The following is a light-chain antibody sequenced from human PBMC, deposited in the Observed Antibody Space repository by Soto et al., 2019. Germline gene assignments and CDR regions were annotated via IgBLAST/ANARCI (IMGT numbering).Light chain of an antibody. V-gene: IGLV1-40*01. CDR2: DIN. J-gene: IGLJ1*01. Sequence: QSVLTQPPSVSGAPGQRVTISCTGSSSNIGAGYDVHWYQQFPGTAPKVVIYDINNRPSGVPDRFSASKSGTSASLAITGLQAEDEADYYCHSYDRSLGGSVFGTGTKLTVL. CDR1: SSNIGAGYD. CDR3: HSYDRSLGGSV.